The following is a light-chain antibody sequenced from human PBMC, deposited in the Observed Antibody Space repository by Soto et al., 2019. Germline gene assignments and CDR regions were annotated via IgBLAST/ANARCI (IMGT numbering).Light chain of an antibody. Sequence: EIVLTRSPGTHSLSPGERATLSCRASQSVSSYLAWYQQKPGQAPRLLIYGASIRATGIPDRFSGSGSGTDFTLTISRLEPEDFAVYYRQQYGSSLTFGQGTRLEIK. CDR1: QSVSSY. V-gene: IGKV3-20*01. J-gene: IGKJ5*01. CDR3: QQYGSSLT. CDR2: GAS.